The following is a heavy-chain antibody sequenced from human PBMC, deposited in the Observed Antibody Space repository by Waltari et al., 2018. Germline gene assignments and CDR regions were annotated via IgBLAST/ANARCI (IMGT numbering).Heavy chain of an antibody. CDR1: GASLTNSNSY. V-gene: IGHV4-39*01. Sequence: QLQLQESGPGLVKPSETLSLTCSVPGASLTNSNSYWSWIRHPRGQALEWIGGIYYRGITYSSPSLKSRVTLSLDTSKNQLSLKVSSVTVADTAIYFCARNMESPYNAPYYFYYMDVWGKGTTVTVSS. D-gene: IGHD3-10*01. CDR2: IYYRGIT. J-gene: IGHJ6*03. CDR3: ARNMESPYNAPYYFYYMDV.